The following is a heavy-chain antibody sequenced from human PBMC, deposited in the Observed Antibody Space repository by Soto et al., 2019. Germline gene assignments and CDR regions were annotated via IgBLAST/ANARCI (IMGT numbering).Heavy chain of an antibody. D-gene: IGHD5-12*01. Sequence: SETLSLTCAVNGGSLSDYYWSWVRQPPGKGLEWIGGISHSGSTSYNPSLKSRVTISIDTSKNQFSLKLSSVSAADTAMYYCARGLQRRFGGYKGLGYHGMDVWGQGTTVTVSS. CDR1: GGSLSDYY. CDR2: ISHSGST. V-gene: IGHV4-34*01. CDR3: ARGLQRRFGGYKGLGYHGMDV. J-gene: IGHJ6*02.